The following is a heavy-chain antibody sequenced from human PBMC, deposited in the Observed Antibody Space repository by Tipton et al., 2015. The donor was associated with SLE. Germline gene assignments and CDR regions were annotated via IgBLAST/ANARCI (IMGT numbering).Heavy chain of an antibody. J-gene: IGHJ5*02. D-gene: IGHD1-26*01. CDR3: AAEVGAAGES. V-gene: IGHV4-34*01. CDR2: IYPFGST. Sequence: TLSLTCSVSGGSFSAFYWTWIRQPPGKGLQWIGEIYPFGSTKYNPSLKSRVTISVNTSKNQLSLKLNSVTAADTAIYYCAAEVGAAGESWGQGTLVTVSS. CDR1: GGSFSAFY.